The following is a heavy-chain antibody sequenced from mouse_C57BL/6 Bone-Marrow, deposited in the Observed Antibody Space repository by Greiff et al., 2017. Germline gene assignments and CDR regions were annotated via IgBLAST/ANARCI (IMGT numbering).Heavy chain of an antibody. CDR3: ARSRTETAQATGFAY. V-gene: IGHV1-81*01. Sequence: LEESGAELARPGASVKLSCKASGYTFTSYGISWVKQRTGQGLEWIGEIYPRSGNTYYNEKFKGKATLTADKSSSTAYMELRSLTSEDSAVYFCARSRTETAQATGFAYWGQGTLVTVSA. D-gene: IGHD3-2*02. CDR1: GYTFTSYG. CDR2: IYPRSGNT. J-gene: IGHJ3*01.